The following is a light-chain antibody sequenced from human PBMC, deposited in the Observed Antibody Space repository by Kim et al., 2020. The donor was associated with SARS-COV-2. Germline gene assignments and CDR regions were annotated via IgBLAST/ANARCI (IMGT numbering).Light chain of an antibody. J-gene: IGKJ2*01. CDR1: QSISGY. CDR2: AAS. Sequence: SASVGDRVTITCRASQSISGYLNWYQQKPGKAPKLLIYAASTFQTGVPSRFSGSGSGTDFTLTISSLQPEDFATYYCQQSYRTPYTFGQGTNWRS. CDR3: QQSYRTPYT. V-gene: IGKV1-39*01.